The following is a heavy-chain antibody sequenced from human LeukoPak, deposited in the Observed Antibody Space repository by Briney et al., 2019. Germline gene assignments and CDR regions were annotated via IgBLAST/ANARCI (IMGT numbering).Heavy chain of an antibody. CDR3: ARGGAARPDF. Sequence: GGSLRLSCAASGFIFRNYGMNWVRQAPGKGLEWVSYISSTSNNIAYADSVKGRFTISRDNVKDSLYLQINSLRVEDTSVYYCARGGAARPDFWGQGTLVTVSS. V-gene: IGHV3-48*04. CDR1: GFIFRNYG. J-gene: IGHJ4*02. CDR2: ISSTSNNI. D-gene: IGHD6-6*01.